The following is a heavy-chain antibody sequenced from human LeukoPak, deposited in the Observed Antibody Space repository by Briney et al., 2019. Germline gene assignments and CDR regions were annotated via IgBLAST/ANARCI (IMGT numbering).Heavy chain of an antibody. CDR3: LREIMGPVRYYYMDV. CDR2: INSVCDT. CDR1: GFTFSNYH. J-gene: IGHJ6*03. Sequence: PGGSLRLSCPASGFTFSNYHMHWVRQATGEGLEWVACINSVCDTYYPSSVKGRFTISREHSQDSLYLQMNNLRVEDRAVYFRLREIMGPVRYYYMDVWGKGTTVTVSS. D-gene: IGHD3/OR15-3a*01. V-gene: IGHV3-13*01.